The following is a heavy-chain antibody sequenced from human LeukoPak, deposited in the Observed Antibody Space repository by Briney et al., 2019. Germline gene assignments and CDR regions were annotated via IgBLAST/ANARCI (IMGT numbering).Heavy chain of an antibody. Sequence: GGPLRLSCAACGFTFSDYYLSWIRQAPGKELEWVSYISNSGSTIYYADSVKGRFTISRDNAKNSLYLQMNSLRAEHTAVYYCAKARGYCSGGSCSPDRWGEGTRVSVCS. D-gene: IGHD2-15*01. J-gene: IGHJ5*02. CDR1: GFTFSDYY. CDR2: ISNSGSTI. CDR3: AKARGYCSGGSCSPDR. V-gene: IGHV3-11*01.